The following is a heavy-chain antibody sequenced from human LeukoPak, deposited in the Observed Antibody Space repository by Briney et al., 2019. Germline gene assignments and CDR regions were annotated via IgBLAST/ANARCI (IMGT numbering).Heavy chain of an antibody. D-gene: IGHD3-10*01. J-gene: IGHJ4*02. Sequence: GGSLRLSCAASGFIFSNSGMHWVRQAPGKGLEWVTVIYTDGSTKYYADSVKGRFTISRDNSQNTLYLQMDSLRAEDTAVYYCARNSGGRRYYFTEWGQGTLVTVSS. CDR2: IYTDGSTK. CDR3: ARNSGGRRYYFTE. CDR1: GFIFSNSG. V-gene: IGHV3-33*01.